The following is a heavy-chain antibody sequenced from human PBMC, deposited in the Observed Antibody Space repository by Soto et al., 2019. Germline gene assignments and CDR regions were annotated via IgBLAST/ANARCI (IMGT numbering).Heavy chain of an antibody. J-gene: IGHJ5*02. Sequence: GGSLRLSCAASGFTFSSYAMHWVRQAPGKGLEWVAVISYDGSNKYYADSVKGRFTISRDNSKNTLYLQMNSLRAEDTAVYYCARAFVVDATMAPFDPCGQGTLLTVSS. V-gene: IGHV3-30-3*01. CDR3: ARAFVVDATMAPFDP. D-gene: IGHD2-15*01. CDR2: ISYDGSNK. CDR1: GFTFSSYA.